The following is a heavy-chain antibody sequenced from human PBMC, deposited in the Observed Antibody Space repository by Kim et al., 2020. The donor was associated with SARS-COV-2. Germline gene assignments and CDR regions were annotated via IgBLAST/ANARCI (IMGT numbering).Heavy chain of an antibody. J-gene: IGHJ5*02. CDR2: INHYGNP. V-gene: IGHV4-34*01. D-gene: IGHD1-26*01. CDR3: ARNVSEKSPNL. CDR1: GGSFSGYY. Sequence: SETLSLTCAVYGGSFSGYYWSWIRQPPGKGLEWIGQINHYGNPNYNPSLKSRITISLDTSNNQFSLKVRSVTAADTAVYYCARNVSEKSPNLWGQGTLVTVSS.